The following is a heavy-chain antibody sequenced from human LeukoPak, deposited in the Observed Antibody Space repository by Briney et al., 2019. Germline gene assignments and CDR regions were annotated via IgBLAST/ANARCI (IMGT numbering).Heavy chain of an antibody. CDR3: ARAGEIVVVIDY. D-gene: IGHD3-22*01. Sequence: SETLSLTCTVSGGSISSYYWSWIQQPPGKGLEWIGSIYYSGSTYYNPSLKSRVTISVDTSKNQFSLKLSSVTAADTAVYYCARAGEIVVVIDYWGQGTLVTVSS. CDR2: IYYSGST. V-gene: IGHV4-59*12. J-gene: IGHJ4*02. CDR1: GGSISSYY.